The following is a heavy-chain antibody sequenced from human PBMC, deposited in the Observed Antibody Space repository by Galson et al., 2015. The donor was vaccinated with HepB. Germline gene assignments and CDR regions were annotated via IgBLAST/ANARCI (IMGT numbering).Heavy chain of an antibody. V-gene: IGHV3-30-3*01. D-gene: IGHD2-2*01. CDR3: TAVVPAAAYYYYYYGMDV. J-gene: IGHJ6*02. CDR1: GFTFSSYA. CDR2: ISYDGNNK. Sequence: SLRLSCAASGFTFSSYAMHWVRQAPGKGLEWVAVISYDGNNKYYADSVKGRFTISRDNSKNTLYLQMNSLKTEDTAVYYCTAVVPAAAYYYYYYGMDVWGQGTTVTVSS.